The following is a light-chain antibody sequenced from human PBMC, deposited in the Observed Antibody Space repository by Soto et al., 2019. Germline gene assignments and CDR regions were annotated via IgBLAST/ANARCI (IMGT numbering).Light chain of an antibody. V-gene: IGKV1-12*01. J-gene: IGKJ5*01. CDR2: GAS. CDR3: QQANSFPIT. Sequence: DIQMTQSPPSVSASVGDRVTSTCRASQDVGKWLAWYQQKPGKAPTLLIHGASSLQSGVPPRYSGSGYGTDFTLTISSLQPEDFATYYCQQANSFPITFGQRTRLEIK. CDR1: QDVGKW.